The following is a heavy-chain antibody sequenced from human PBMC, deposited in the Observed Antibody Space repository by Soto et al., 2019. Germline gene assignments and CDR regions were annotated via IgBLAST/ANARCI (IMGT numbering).Heavy chain of an antibody. CDR2: ISYDGSNK. CDR1: GFTFSSYG. Sequence: GGSLRLSCAASGFTFSSYGMHWVRRAPGKGLEWVAVISYDGSNKYYADSMKGRFTISRDNSKNTLYLQMNSLRAEDTAVYDCAKDRGYSSGWSYYGMDVWGQGTTVTVSS. J-gene: IGHJ6*02. D-gene: IGHD6-19*01. V-gene: IGHV3-30*18. CDR3: AKDRGYSSGWSYYGMDV.